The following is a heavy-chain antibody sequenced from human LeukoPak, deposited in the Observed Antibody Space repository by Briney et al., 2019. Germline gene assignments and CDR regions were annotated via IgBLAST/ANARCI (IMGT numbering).Heavy chain of an antibody. D-gene: IGHD5-18*01. J-gene: IGHJ3*02. Sequence: GGSLRLSCAASGFTFSSYSMNWVRQAPGKGLEWVSSISSSSSYIYYADSVKGRFTISRDNAKNSLYMQKKSLRAEETAVYYCVIGYSYPDAFDIWGQGTKVTVST. V-gene: IGHV3-21*01. CDR3: VIGYSYPDAFDI. CDR1: GFTFSSYS. CDR2: ISSSSSYI.